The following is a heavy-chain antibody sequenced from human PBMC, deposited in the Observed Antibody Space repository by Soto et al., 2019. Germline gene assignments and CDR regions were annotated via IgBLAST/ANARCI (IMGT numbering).Heavy chain of an antibody. CDR1: GYTFTNYG. CDR2: ISAYNGDT. Sequence: ASVKVSCKTSGYTFTNYGITWVRQAPGQGLKWMGWISAYNGDTNYAQKFQGRVIMTTDTSTTTAYMELRSLRSDDTAMYYCARLGYYYDFWSGPGLTPWGQGTLVTVSS. CDR3: ARLGYYYDFWSGPGLTP. V-gene: IGHV1-18*04. J-gene: IGHJ4*02. D-gene: IGHD3-3*01.